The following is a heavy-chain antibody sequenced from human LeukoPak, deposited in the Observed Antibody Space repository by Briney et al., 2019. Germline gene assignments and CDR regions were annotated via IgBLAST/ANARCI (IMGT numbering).Heavy chain of an antibody. CDR1: GYTITDSYS. Sequence: ASVKVSCKASGYTITDSYSITWLRQALGQGLEWMGYISTYNGYTNYAQTFRGRVSMTTDTSTNTAYMELRSLTSDDTAVYYRARVDNGAREGFEYWGQGTLVTVSS. V-gene: IGHV1-18*01. CDR2: ISTYNGYT. J-gene: IGHJ4*02. D-gene: IGHD1-1*01. CDR3: ARVDNGAREGFEY.